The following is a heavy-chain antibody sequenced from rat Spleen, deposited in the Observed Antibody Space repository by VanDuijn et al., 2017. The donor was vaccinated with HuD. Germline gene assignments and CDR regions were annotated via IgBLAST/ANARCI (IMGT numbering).Heavy chain of an antibody. Sequence: QVQLKESGPGLVKPSETLSLTCTVSGFSLTSWHVNWVRQSPGKGLEWMGVIWGDGSTAYNSALKSRLSISRDTSKSQVFLKMNSLQTEDTATFYCARDGGGGFAYWGQGTLVTVSS. CDR2: IWGDGST. CDR3: ARDGGGGFAY. CDR1: GFSLTSWH. D-gene: IGHD1-1*01. V-gene: IGHV2-32*01. J-gene: IGHJ3*01.